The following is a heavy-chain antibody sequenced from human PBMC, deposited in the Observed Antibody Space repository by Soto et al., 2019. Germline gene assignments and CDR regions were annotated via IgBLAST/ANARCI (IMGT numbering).Heavy chain of an antibody. V-gene: IGHV3-23*01. CDR3: AKRAVAARVPDY. D-gene: IGHD6-6*01. Sequence: GGSLRLSCAASGFTFSSYAMSWVRQAPGKGLEWVSGISGSGGSTYYADSVKGRFTISRDDSKNTLYLQMNSLRAEDTAVYYCAKRAVAARVPDYWGQGTLVTVSS. J-gene: IGHJ4*02. CDR2: ISGSGGST. CDR1: GFTFSSYA.